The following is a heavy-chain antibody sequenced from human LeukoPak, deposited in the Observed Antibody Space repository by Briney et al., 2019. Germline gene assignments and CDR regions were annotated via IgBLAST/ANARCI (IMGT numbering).Heavy chain of an antibody. D-gene: IGHD3-10*01. V-gene: IGHV1-18*01. Sequence: GASVKVSCKASGYTFTSYGISWVRQAPGQGLEWMGWISAYNGNTDYAQKLQGRVTMTTDTSTSTAYMELRSLRSDDTAVYCCARDRLLWFGEPDASDIWGQGTMVTVSS. CDR2: ISAYNGNT. CDR3: ARDRLLWFGEPDASDI. J-gene: IGHJ3*02. CDR1: GYTFTSYG.